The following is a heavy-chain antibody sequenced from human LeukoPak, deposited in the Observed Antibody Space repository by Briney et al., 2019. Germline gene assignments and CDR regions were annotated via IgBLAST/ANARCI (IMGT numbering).Heavy chain of an antibody. D-gene: IGHD6-19*01. CDR2: INPSGGST. V-gene: IGHV1-46*01. CDR3: ARDPGIAVAGTSYFDY. CDR1: GYTFTSYY. J-gene: IGHJ4*02. Sequence: ASVKVSCKVSGYTFTSYYMHWVRQAPGQGLEWMGIINPSGGSTSYAQKFQGRVTMTRDTSTSTVYMELSSLRSEDTAVYYCARDPGIAVAGTSYFDYWGQGTLVTVSS.